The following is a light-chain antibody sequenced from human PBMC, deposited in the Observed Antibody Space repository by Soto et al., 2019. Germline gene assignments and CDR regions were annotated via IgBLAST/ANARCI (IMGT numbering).Light chain of an antibody. CDR2: DVT. J-gene: IGLJ3*02. V-gene: IGLV2-23*02. Sequence: QSALTQPASVSGSLGQSITISCTGTSSDVGSYSLVSWYQQRPGKAPQAMIYDVTKRPSGVSPRFSGSKSGNTASLTISGLQAEDEGNYSCSSFAGSTTLGVFGGGTKLTVL. CDR1: SSDVGSYSL. CDR3: SSFAGSTTLGV.